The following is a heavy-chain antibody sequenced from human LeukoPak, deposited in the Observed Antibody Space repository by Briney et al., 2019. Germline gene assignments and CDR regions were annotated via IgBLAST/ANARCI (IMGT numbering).Heavy chain of an antibody. V-gene: IGHV4-39*01. CDR1: GGSISSSSYY. J-gene: IGHJ6*03. D-gene: IGHD4-23*01. Sequence: PSETLSLTCTVSGGSISSSSYYWGWIRQPPGKGLEWIGCIYYSESTYYNPSLKSRVSISVDTSKNQFSLKLSSVTAADTAVYYCARHRQGRLPYGGNSGYYYYMDVWGKGTTVTVSS. CDR2: IYYSEST. CDR3: ARHRQGRLPYGGNSGYYYYMDV.